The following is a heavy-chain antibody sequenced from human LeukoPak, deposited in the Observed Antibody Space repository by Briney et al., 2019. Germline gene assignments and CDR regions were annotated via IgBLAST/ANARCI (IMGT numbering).Heavy chain of an antibody. CDR2: ISWNSGSI. J-gene: IGHJ5*02. V-gene: IGHV3-9*01. CDR1: GFTFDDYA. D-gene: IGHD6-19*01. CDR3: ARGAAVAGAYWFDP. Sequence: GRSLRLSCAASGFTFDDYAMHWVRQAPGKGLEWVSGISWNSGSIGYADSVKGRFTISRDNAKNSLYLQMNSLRAEDTAVYYCARGAAVAGAYWFDPWGQGTLVTVSS.